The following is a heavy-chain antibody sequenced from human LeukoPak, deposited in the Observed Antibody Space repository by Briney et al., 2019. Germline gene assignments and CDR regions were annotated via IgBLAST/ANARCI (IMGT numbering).Heavy chain of an antibody. D-gene: IGHD4-17*01. CDR3: ARSHVTTWGTFDI. V-gene: IGHV4-38-2*02. Sequence: SETLSLTCTVSGYSISSGYSWGWIRQPPGKGLEWIGSMYHSGSTYYNPSLKSRVTISVDTSKNQFSLKLSSVTAADTAMYYCARSHVTTWGTFDIWGQGTMVTVSS. J-gene: IGHJ3*02. CDR2: MYHSGST. CDR1: GYSISSGYS.